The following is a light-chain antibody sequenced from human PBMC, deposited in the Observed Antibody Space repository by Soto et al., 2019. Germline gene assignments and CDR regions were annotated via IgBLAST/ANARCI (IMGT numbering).Light chain of an antibody. J-gene: IGKJ1*01. V-gene: IGKV3-15*01. CDR3: QQYNNWPPWT. CDR1: QSVSSN. CDR2: CAS. Sequence: EIVMTQSPATLSVSPGERATLSCRASQSVSSNLAWYQQKPGQAPRLLIYCASTRATGIPARFSGSGSGTEFTLPISSLQSEDFEVYYCQQYNNWPPWTFGQGTKVEIK.